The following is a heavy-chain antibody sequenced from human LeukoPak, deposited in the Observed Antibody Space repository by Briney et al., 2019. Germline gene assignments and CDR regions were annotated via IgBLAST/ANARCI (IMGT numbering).Heavy chain of an antibody. CDR2: ISYDGSNK. V-gene: IGHV3-30*18. CDR3: AKDDERMVVVGGENGMDV. D-gene: IGHD2-15*01. Sequence: GRSLRLSCAASGFTFSSYGMHWVRQAPGKGLEWVAVISYDGSNKYYADSVKGRFTISRDNSKNTLYLQMNSLRDEDTAVYYCAKDDERMVVVGGENGMDVWGQGTTVTVSS. J-gene: IGHJ6*02. CDR1: GFTFSSYG.